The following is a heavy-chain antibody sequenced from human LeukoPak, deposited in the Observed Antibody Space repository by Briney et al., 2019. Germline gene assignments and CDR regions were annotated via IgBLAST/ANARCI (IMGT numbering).Heavy chain of an antibody. CDR3: AKDRVDYGSGSYLDY. Sequence: GGSLRLSCAASGFTFSSYSMNWVRQAPGKGLEWISSISSSSSYIYYADSVKGRFTISRDNAKNSLYLQMNSLRAEDTAVYYCAKDRVDYGSGSYLDYWGQGTLVPVSS. D-gene: IGHD3-10*01. CDR1: GFTFSSYS. V-gene: IGHV3-21*01. CDR2: ISSSSSYI. J-gene: IGHJ4*02.